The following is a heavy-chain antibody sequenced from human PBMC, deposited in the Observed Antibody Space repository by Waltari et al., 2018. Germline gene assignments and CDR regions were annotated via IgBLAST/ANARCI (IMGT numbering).Heavy chain of an antibody. D-gene: IGHD3-16*02. J-gene: IGHJ4*02. CDR2: IRYDGSNK. V-gene: IGHV3-30*02. CDR1: GFTFSSYG. CDR3: AKEIRTYYDYIWGSYLVDY. Sequence: QVQLVESGGGVVQPGGSLRLSCAASGFTFSSYGMHWVRQAPGKGLEWVAFIRYDGSNKYYADSVKGRFTISRDNSKNTLYLQMNSLRAEDTAVYYCAKEIRTYYDYIWGSYLVDYWGQGTLVTVSS.